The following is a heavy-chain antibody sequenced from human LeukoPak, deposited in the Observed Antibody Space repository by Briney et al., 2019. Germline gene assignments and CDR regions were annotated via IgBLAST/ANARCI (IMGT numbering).Heavy chain of an antibody. Sequence: GGSLRLSCAASGFTFSSYGMHWVRQAPGKGLEWVANIKQDGSEKYYVDSVKGRFTISRDNAKNSLYLQMNSLRAEDTAVYYCARDYYDFWSGYPDQTYFDYWGQGTLVTVSS. CDR3: ARDYYDFWSGYPDQTYFDY. D-gene: IGHD3-3*01. V-gene: IGHV3-7*01. CDR2: IKQDGSEK. CDR1: GFTFSSYG. J-gene: IGHJ4*02.